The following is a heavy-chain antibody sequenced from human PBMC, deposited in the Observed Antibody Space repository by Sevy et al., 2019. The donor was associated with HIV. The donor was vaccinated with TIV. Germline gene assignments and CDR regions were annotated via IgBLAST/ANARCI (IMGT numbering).Heavy chain of an antibody. CDR3: TRDRYTLVRGIIMTWFDP. V-gene: IGHV4-59*01. CDR2: THSNGNT. J-gene: IGHJ5*02. CDR1: GGSISGYY. D-gene: IGHD3-10*01. Sequence: SETLSLTCTASGGSISGYYWSWIRQSPGKGLEWIAYTHSNGNTNYNPSLKSRVTISIDTSKNQFSLKLSSVTAADTAVYYCTRDRYTLVRGIIMTWFDPWGQGTLVTVSS.